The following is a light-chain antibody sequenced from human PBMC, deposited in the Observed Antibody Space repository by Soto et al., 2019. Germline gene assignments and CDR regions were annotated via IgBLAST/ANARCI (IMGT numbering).Light chain of an antibody. J-gene: IGKJ5*01. CDR3: QQYNSYPIT. CDR1: QSISSW. V-gene: IGKV1-5*03. CDR2: KAS. Sequence: DIQMTQSPSTLSASVGDRVTITCRASQSISSWLAWYQQKPGKAPKSLIYKASSLESGVPSRFSGGGSGTESTLTISSLQPDDFATYYCQQYNSYPITFGQGTRLEIK.